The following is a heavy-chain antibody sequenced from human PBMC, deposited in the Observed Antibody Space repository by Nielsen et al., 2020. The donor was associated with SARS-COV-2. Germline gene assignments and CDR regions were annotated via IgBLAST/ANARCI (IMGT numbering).Heavy chain of an antibody. CDR1: GFTFSSYG. J-gene: IGHJ6*02. CDR3: ARRQIQLWGQSGGMDV. Sequence: GESLKISCAASGFTFSSYGMHWVRQAPGKGLEWVAVIWYDGSNKYYADSVKGRFTISRDNAKNPLYLQMNSLRAEDTAVYYCARRQIQLWGQSGGMDVWGQGTTVTVSS. D-gene: IGHD5-18*01. CDR2: IWYDGSNK. V-gene: IGHV3-33*01.